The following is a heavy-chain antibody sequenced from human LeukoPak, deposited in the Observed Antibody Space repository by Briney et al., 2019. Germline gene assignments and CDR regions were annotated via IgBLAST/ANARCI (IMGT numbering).Heavy chain of an antibody. CDR2: ISGSGGST. J-gene: IGHJ4*02. CDR1: GFTFSSYA. V-gene: IGHV3-23*01. D-gene: IGHD6-19*01. Sequence: QSGGSLRLSCAASGFTFSSYAMSWVRQAPGKGLEWVSAISGSGGSTYYADSVKGRFTISRDSSKNTLYLQMNSLSAEDTAVYYCARGPGYSSGWYVLSVDYWGQGTLVTVSS. CDR3: ARGPGYSSGWYVLSVDY.